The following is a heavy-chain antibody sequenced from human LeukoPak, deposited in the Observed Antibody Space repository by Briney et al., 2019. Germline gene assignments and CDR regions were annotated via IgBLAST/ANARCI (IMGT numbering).Heavy chain of an antibody. CDR2: IYSAGTT. CDR1: GFTVSDNY. CDR3: ARDGSYYGSGTYSRYFFDY. Sequence: GGSLRLSCAASGFTVSDNYISWVRQAPGKGLEWVALIYSAGTTHADSVRGRFTISRDKSKNMLYLQMNSLRAEDTAVYSCARDGSYYGSGTYSRYFFDYWGQGTVVTVSS. V-gene: IGHV3-66*01. J-gene: IGHJ4*02. D-gene: IGHD3-10*01.